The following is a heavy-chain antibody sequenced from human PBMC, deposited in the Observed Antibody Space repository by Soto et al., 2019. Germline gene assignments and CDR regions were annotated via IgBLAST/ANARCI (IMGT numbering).Heavy chain of an antibody. D-gene: IGHD6-13*01. Sequence: SETLSLTCTVSGGSISSGGYYWSWIRQHPGKGLEWIGYIYYSGSTYYNPSLKSRVTISVDTSKNQFSPKLSSVTAADTAVYYCATQQLWGKKYYCGMDVWGQGTTVTSP. V-gene: IGHV4-31*03. CDR2: IYYSGST. J-gene: IGHJ6*02. CDR1: GGSISSGGYY. CDR3: ATQQLWGKKYYCGMDV.